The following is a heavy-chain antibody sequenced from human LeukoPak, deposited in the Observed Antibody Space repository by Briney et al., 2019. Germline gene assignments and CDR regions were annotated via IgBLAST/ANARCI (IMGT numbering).Heavy chain of an antibody. CDR3: ARESSYYYGMDV. CDR1: GFTFSSYS. D-gene: IGHD2-2*01. J-gene: IGHJ6*04. CDR2: ISSSSSYI. V-gene: IGHV3-21*01. Sequence: GGSLRLSYAASGFTFSSYSMNWVRQAPGKGLEWVSSISSSSSYIYYADSVKGRFTISRDNAKNSLYLQMNSLRAEDTAVYYCARESSYYYGMDVWGKGTTVTVSS.